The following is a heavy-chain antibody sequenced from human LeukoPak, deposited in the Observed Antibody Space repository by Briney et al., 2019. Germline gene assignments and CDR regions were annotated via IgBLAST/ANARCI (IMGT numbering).Heavy chain of an antibody. CDR3: ARERCSSTSCSNYFDY. J-gene: IGHJ4*02. Sequence: GGPLRLSCAASGFTFSSYRMNWVRQAPGKGLEWVSYISSSSSTIYYADSVKGRFTISRDNAKNSLYLQMNSLRAEDTAVYYCARERCSSTSCSNYFDYWGQGTLVTVSS. V-gene: IGHV3-48*01. CDR1: GFTFSSYR. D-gene: IGHD2-2*01. CDR2: ISSSSSTI.